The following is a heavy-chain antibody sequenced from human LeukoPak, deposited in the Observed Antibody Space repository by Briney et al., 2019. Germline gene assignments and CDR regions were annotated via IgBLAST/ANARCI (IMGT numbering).Heavy chain of an antibody. CDR3: ARDQGIVGATSDY. D-gene: IGHD1-26*01. V-gene: IGHV1-18*01. CDR1: GYTFTSYD. CDR2: MNPNSGNT. Sequence: ASVKVSCKASGYTFTSYDINWVRQATGQELEWMGWMNPNSGNTNYAQKLQGRVTMTTDTSTSTAYMELRSLRSDDTAVYYCARDQGIVGATSDYWGQGTLVTVSS. J-gene: IGHJ4*02.